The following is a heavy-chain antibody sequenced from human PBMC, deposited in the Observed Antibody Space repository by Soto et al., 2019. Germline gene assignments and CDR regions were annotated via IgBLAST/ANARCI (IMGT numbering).Heavy chain of an antibody. V-gene: IGHV1-24*01. CDR2: FDPEDGET. Sequence: ASVKVSCKVSGYTLTELSMHWVRQAPGKGLEWMGGFDPEDGETIYAQKFQGRVTMTEDTSTDTAYMELSSLRSEDTAVYYCAKERSDSSGYYYSAAFDIWGQGTMVTVSS. J-gene: IGHJ3*02. CDR1: GYTLTELS. D-gene: IGHD3-22*01. CDR3: AKERSDSSGYYYSAAFDI.